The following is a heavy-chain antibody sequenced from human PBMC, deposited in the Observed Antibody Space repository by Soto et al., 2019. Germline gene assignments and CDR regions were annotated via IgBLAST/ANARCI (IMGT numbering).Heavy chain of an antibody. CDR3: ARGKAVAATLYYYYGMDV. J-gene: IGHJ6*02. D-gene: IGHD6-19*01. Sequence: SETLSLTCTVSGGSISSYYWSWIRQPPGKGLEWIGYIYYSGSTNYNPSLKSRVTISVDTSKNQFSLKLSSVTAADTAVYYCARGKAVAATLYYYYGMDVWGQGTTVTVSS. V-gene: IGHV4-59*01. CDR2: IYYSGST. CDR1: GGSISSYY.